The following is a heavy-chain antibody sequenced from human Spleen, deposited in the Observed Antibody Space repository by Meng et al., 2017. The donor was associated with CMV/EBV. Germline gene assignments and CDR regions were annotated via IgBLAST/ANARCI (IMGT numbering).Heavy chain of an antibody. V-gene: IGHV1-18*01. Sequence: ASVKVSCKTSGYTFTSFGINWVRQAPGQGLEWMAWISVYTDNTSSAQKYQGRLTMTTDTSTSTAYMEVRSLRSDDTAVYYCARDSPSLYSSSPGIDFWGQGTLVTVS. D-gene: IGHD6-6*01. J-gene: IGHJ4*02. CDR2: ISVYTDNT. CDR1: GYTFTSFG. CDR3: ARDSPSLYSSSPGIDF.